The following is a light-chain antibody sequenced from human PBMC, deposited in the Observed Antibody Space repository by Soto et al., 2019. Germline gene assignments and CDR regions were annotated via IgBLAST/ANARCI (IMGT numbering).Light chain of an antibody. J-gene: IGKJ1*01. CDR1: QSVNSN. CDR3: QQRSNWPPGWT. Sequence: EIVLTQSPGTLSVSPGERATLSCRASQSVNSNLAWYQQKLGQAPRVLIYGASTRATGIPARFSGSGSGTDFTLTISSLEPEDFAVYYCQQRSNWPPGWTFGQGTKVDIK. CDR2: GAS. V-gene: IGKV3-11*01.